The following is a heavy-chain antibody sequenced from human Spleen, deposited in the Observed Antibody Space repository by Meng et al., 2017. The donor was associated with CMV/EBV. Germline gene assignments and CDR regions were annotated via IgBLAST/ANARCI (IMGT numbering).Heavy chain of an antibody. V-gene: IGHV5-51*01. CDR1: GEKFTTYW. Sequence: GESLKISCTDSGEKFTTYWIGWVRQMPGKGLEWMGIIWPTDSDTRYSPSFRGQVIISVDKSINTAYLEWRSLKASDTAIYYCARHAVFYYGSESHFDPWGQGTLVTVSS. J-gene: IGHJ5*02. CDR2: IWPTDSDT. CDR3: ARHAVFYYGSESHFDP. D-gene: IGHD3-10*01.